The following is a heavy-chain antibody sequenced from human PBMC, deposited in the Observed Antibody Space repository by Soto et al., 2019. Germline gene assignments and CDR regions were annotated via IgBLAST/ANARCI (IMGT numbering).Heavy chain of an antibody. V-gene: IGHV1-18*01. CDR1: GYTFTSYH. J-gene: IGHJ4*02. Sequence: QVQLVLSGAEVKKPGASVKVSCKTSGYTFTSYHISWVRQAPGQGLEWMGWISAYNTNTNYAQKFQGRVTRTTDTFTSTAYMELRSLRSDDTAVYYCARDTPPTDYWGQGTLVTVSS. CDR2: ISAYNTNT. CDR3: ARDTPPTDY.